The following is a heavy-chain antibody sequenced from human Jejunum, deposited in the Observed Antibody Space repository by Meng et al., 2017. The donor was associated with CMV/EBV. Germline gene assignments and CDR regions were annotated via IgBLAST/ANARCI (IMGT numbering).Heavy chain of an antibody. CDR3: ARSSGFWSLDS. J-gene: IGHJ4*02. D-gene: IGHD3-10*01. V-gene: IGHV4-4*01. Sequence: AVAGDSITSNNYWSWVRQPPGKGLEWIGEISHSGSTKYTSSLTSRVAISVDKTKNQFSLKLTSVTAADTGVYFCARSSGFWSLDSWGQGIRVTVSS. CDR2: ISHSGST. CDR1: GDSITSNNY.